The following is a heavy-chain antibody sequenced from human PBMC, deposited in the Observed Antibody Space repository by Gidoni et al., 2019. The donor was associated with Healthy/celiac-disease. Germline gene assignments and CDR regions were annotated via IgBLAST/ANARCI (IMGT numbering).Heavy chain of an antibody. CDR3: ARGRKVPAAILDY. Sequence: QVQLQQWVAGLLKPSETLSLPCAVYGGSFSGYYWSWIRQPPGKGLEWIGEINHSGSTNYNPSLKSRVTISVDTSKNQFSLKLSSVTAADTAVYYCARGRKVPAAILDYWGQGTLVTVSS. V-gene: IGHV4-34*01. J-gene: IGHJ4*02. CDR1: GGSFSGYY. D-gene: IGHD2-2*01. CDR2: INHSGST.